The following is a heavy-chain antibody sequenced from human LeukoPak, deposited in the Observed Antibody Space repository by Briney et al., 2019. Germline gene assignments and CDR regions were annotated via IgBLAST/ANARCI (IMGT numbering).Heavy chain of an antibody. V-gene: IGHV3-48*03. CDR3: ASTGNYYDSSGYYYNFDY. J-gene: IGHJ4*02. CDR2: IGSSGSTV. Sequence: GGSLRLSCAASGFSFSSYEMNWVRQAPGKGLEWVSYIGSSGSTVYYADSVKGRFTTSRDNAKNSLYLQMNSLRAEDTAVYYCASTGNYYDSSGYYYNFDYWGQGTLVTVSS. D-gene: IGHD3-22*01. CDR1: GFSFSSYE.